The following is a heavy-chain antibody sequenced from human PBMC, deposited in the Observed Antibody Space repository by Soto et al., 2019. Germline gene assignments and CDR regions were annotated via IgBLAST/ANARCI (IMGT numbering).Heavy chain of an antibody. CDR2: ISAYNGST. CDR1: GYTFTSYG. CDR3: ARIGYCSGGSCYPGYYYYGMDV. J-gene: IGHJ6*02. V-gene: IGHV1-18*01. D-gene: IGHD2-15*01. Sequence: GASVKVSCKASGYTFTSYGISWVRQAPGQGLEWMGWISAYNGSTNYAQKLQGRVTMTTDTSTSTAYMELRSLRSDDTAVYYCARIGYCSGGSCYPGYYYYGMDVWGQGTTVTVSS.